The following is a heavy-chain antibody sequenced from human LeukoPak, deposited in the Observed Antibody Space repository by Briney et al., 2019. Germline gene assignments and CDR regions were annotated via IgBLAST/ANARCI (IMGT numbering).Heavy chain of an antibody. J-gene: IGHJ6*02. V-gene: IGHV3-11*04. CDR3: AREDIVATKPGMDV. CDR2: ISSSGSTI. D-gene: IGHD5-12*01. CDR1: GFTFSDYY. Sequence: GGSLRLSCAASGFTFSDYYMSWIRQAPGKGLEWVSYISSSGSTIYYADSVKGRFTISRDNSKNTLYLQMNSLRAEDTAVYYCAREDIVATKPGMDVWGQGTTVTVSS.